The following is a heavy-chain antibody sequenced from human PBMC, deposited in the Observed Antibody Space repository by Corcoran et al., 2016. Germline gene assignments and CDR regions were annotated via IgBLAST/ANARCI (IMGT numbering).Heavy chain of an antibody. J-gene: IGHJ3*02. D-gene: IGHD4-17*01. CDR2: IGTADDT. CDR3: ARAGGDENDYGDSDAFDI. Sequence: EVQLVESGGGLVQPGGSLRLSCAASGFTFSSYDMHWVRQATGKGLEWVSAIGTADDTYYPGSVKGRFTISRENAKNSLYLQMNSLRAGDTAVYYCARAGGDENDYGDSDAFDIWGQGTMVTVSS. V-gene: IGHV3-13*01. CDR1: GFTFSSYD.